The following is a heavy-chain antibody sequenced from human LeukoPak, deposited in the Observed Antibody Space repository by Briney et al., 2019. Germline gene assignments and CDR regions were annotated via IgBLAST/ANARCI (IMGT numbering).Heavy chain of an antibody. Sequence: ASVKVSCKASGYTFTGYYLHWVRQAPGQGLEWMGWIDPNSGGTSYAQKFQGRVTMTRDTSISTAYMELSSLRSDDTAAYYCARHPNLDYWGQGTLVTVSS. V-gene: IGHV1-2*02. CDR1: GYTFTGYY. CDR3: ARHPNLDY. CDR2: IDPNSGGT. J-gene: IGHJ4*02.